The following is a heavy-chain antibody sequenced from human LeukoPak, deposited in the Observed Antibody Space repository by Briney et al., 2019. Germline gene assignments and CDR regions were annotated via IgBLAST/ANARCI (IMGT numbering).Heavy chain of an antibody. J-gene: IGHJ4*02. V-gene: IGHV1-2*02. D-gene: IGHD5-12*01. CDR1: GYTFTAYY. Sequence: GASVKVSCKASGYTFTAYYMHWVRQAPGQGLEWMGWINPNSGGTNYAQKFQGRVTMTRDTSISTAYMELSRLRSDDTAVYYGARGRVDIVTTITGSRVYGYWGQGTLVTVSS. CDR2: INPNSGGT. CDR3: ARGRVDIVTTITGSRVYGY.